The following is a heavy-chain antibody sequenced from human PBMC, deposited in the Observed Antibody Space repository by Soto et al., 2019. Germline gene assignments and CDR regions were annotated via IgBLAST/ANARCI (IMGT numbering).Heavy chain of an antibody. CDR3: ASFEAIGS. V-gene: IGHV3-7*01. CDR1: GFIFSDYW. CDR2: IKEDGSRK. Sequence: EVQLVESGGGLVQPGGSLRLSCAASGFIFSDYWTAWVRQAPGKGLEWVANIKEDGSRKYYMESATGQITLPRDNAKNSQFLQMNSLKVEDTAVYYCASFEAIGSWGQGTLVTVSP. J-gene: IGHJ4*02.